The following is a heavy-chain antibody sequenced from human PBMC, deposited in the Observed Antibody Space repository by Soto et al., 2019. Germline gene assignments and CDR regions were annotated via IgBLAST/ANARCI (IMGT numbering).Heavy chain of an antibody. D-gene: IGHD3-10*01. Sequence: SETLSLTCTVSGGSINRTSYYWGWIRQPPGKGLEWIGSIYYSGSTYYNPSLKSRVTISVDTSKNQFSLKVTSVTATDTAVYYCARQGFGPLHGLVDVWGQGTTVTVSS. J-gene: IGHJ6*02. CDR3: ARQGFGPLHGLVDV. CDR2: IYYSGST. V-gene: IGHV4-39*01. CDR1: GGSINRTSYY.